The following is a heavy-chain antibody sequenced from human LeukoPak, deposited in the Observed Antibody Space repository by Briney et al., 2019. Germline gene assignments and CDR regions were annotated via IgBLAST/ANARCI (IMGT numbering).Heavy chain of an antibody. D-gene: IGHD2-15*01. Sequence: SETLSLTCSVSSGSISSSSYYWGWIRQPPGKGLEWIGSIYYSGNTYYNPSLKSRVTISVDTSKNQFSLKLSSVTAADTAVYYCARTTEGYCRGRSCYSYYYYMDVWGKGTTVTVSS. CDR2: IYYSGNT. V-gene: IGHV4-39*07. CDR1: SGSISSSSYY. CDR3: ARTTEGYCRGRSCYSYYYYMDV. J-gene: IGHJ6*03.